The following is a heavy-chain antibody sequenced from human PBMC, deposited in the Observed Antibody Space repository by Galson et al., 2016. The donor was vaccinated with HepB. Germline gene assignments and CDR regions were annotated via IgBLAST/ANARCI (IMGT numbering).Heavy chain of an antibody. J-gene: IGHJ5*02. CDR2: IYHSGTT. V-gene: IGHV4-30-2*06. D-gene: IGHD5-24*01. CDR1: GDSISNGGYS. CDR3: ARGGRGRWPQNWFDP. Sequence: TLSLTCAVSGDSISNGGYSWSWIRQSPGKGLEWIGYIYHSGTTYYNPSLKSRVTISVDTAKNQFSLKLHSVTAADTAVYYCARGGRGRWPQNWFDPWGQGTLVTVSS.